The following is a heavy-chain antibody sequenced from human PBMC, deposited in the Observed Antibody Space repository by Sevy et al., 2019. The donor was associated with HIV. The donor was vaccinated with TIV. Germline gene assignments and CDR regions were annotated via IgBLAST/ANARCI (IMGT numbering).Heavy chain of an antibody. J-gene: IGHJ4*02. CDR1: GYTFTGYY. V-gene: IGHV1-2*02. CDR2: INPNSGGT. Sequence: ASVKVSCKASGYTFTGYYMHWVRRAPGQGLEWVGWINPNSGGTNYAQKFQGRVTMTRDTSINTAYMELSSLRPDDTAIYYCTNTGNGFDYWGRGTLVTVSS. D-gene: IGHD2-8*01. CDR3: TNTGNGFDY.